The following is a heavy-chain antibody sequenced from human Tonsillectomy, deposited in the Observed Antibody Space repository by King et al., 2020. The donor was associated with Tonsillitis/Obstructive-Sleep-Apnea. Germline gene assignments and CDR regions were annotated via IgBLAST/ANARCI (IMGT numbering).Heavy chain of an antibody. CDR1: GFSLSNARMG. V-gene: IGHV2-26*01. D-gene: IGHD6-13*01. Sequence: VTLKESGPVLVKPTETLTLTCSVSGFSLSNARMGVSWIRPPPGKALEWPAHIFSNEEKSYSSSLKSRLTISKDTSKSPVFLNMTNMNPVDTGTSYCARTRGYNSGWYRPFVFWGEGTLVTVSS. CDR2: IFSNEEK. CDR3: ARTRGYNSGWYRPFVF. J-gene: IGHJ4*02.